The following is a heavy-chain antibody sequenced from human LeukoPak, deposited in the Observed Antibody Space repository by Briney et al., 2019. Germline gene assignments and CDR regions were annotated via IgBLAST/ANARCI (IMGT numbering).Heavy chain of an antibody. CDR3: ARDPDNSYEWGPFDP. D-gene: IGHD1-26*01. V-gene: IGHV6-1*01. CDR2: TYYRSKWNS. J-gene: IGHJ5*02. Sequence: SQTLSLTCAISGNSVSSNSASWNWIRQSPSRGLEWLGRTYYRSKWNSDYAVSVKSRITINPDTSKNQFPLHLNSVTPEDTAVYYCARDPDNSYEWGPFDPWGQGTLVTVSS. CDR1: GNSVSSNSAS.